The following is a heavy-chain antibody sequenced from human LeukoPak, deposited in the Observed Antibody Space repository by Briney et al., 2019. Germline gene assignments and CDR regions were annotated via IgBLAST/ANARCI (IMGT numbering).Heavy chain of an antibody. CDR2: MNPNSGNT. Sequence: GASVKVSCKASGYTFTSYDINWVRQATGQGLEWMGWMNPNSGNTGYAQKFQGRVTMTRNTSISTAYMELSSLRSEDTAVYYCARGLKDRIQLWPYRLDYYYMDVWGKGTTVTVSS. D-gene: IGHD5-18*01. CDR1: GYTFTSYD. J-gene: IGHJ6*03. V-gene: IGHV1-8*01. CDR3: ARGLKDRIQLWPYRLDYYYMDV.